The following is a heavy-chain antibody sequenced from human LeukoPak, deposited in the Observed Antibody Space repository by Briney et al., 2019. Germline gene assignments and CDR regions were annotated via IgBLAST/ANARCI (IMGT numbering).Heavy chain of an antibody. Sequence: GGSLRLSCAASGFTFNTYAMHWVRQAPGKGLEWVAVISYDGSNQYHADSVKGRFTISRDNAKNSLYLQMNSLRAEDTALYYCAKENYGSGSYDYWGQGTLVTVSS. CDR2: ISYDGSNQ. J-gene: IGHJ4*02. V-gene: IGHV3-30*04. D-gene: IGHD3-10*01. CDR1: GFTFNTYA. CDR3: AKENYGSGSYDY.